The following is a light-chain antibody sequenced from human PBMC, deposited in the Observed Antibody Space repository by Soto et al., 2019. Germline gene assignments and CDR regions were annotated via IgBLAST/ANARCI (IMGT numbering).Light chain of an antibody. CDR1: QSVSSSF. Sequence: EIVLTQSPGTLSLSPGDRATLSCRASQSVSSSFLSWYQQKPGQSPRLLIYGASGRATGIPDRFSGSGSGTDFTLTISSLEPEDFAVYYCQQYGSAPRTFGQGTKVDNK. V-gene: IGKV3-20*01. J-gene: IGKJ1*01. CDR3: QQYGSAPRT. CDR2: GAS.